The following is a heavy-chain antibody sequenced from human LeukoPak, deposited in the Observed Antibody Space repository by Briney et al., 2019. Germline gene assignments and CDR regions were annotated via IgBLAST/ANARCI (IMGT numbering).Heavy chain of an antibody. J-gene: IGHJ4*02. CDR2: INPNSGGT. CDR3: ARGPRRGYYYDSSGYADY. D-gene: IGHD3-22*01. Sequence: RASVTVSCKASGYTFTGYYMHWVRQAPGQGLEWMGWINPNSGGTNYAQKFQGRVTMTRDTSISTAYMELSRLRSDDTAVYYCARGPRRGYYYDSSGYADYWGQGTLVTVSS. V-gene: IGHV1-2*02. CDR1: GYTFTGYY.